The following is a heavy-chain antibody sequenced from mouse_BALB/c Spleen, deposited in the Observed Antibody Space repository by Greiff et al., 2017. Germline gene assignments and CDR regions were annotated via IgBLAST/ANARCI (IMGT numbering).Heavy chain of an antibody. CDR3: ARPAYYRYDDGYYAMDY. V-gene: IGHV5-4*02. J-gene: IGHJ4*01. Sequence: EVQLVESGGGLVKPGGSLKLSCAASGFTFSDYYMYWVRQTPEKRLEWVATISDGGSYTYYPDTVKGRFTISRDNAKNTLYLQMSSLKSEDTAMYYCARPAYYRYDDGYYAMDYWGQGTSVTVSS. CDR1: GFTFSDYY. D-gene: IGHD2-14*01. CDR2: ISDGGSYT.